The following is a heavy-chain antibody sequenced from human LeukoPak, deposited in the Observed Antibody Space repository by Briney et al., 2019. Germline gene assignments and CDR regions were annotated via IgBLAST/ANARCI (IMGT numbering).Heavy chain of an antibody. CDR3: ARRSDDYDSSAYYH. Sequence: GASVKVSCKASGGTFSSYAISWVRQATGQGLEWMGWVNPNSGNTGHAQKFQGRVTMTMDPSISTAYMELSSLRSEDTAVYYCARRSDDYDSSAYYHWGQGTLVTVSS. CDR1: GGTFSSYA. CDR2: VNPNSGNT. D-gene: IGHD3-22*01. V-gene: IGHV1-8*02. J-gene: IGHJ4*02.